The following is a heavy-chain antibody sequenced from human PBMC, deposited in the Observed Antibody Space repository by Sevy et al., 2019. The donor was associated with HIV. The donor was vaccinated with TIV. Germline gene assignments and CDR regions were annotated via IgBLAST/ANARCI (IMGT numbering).Heavy chain of an antibody. Sequence: GGSLRLSCAASGFTVSSNHMSWVRQAPGKGLEWVSVIYSGGRTNYADSVKGRLTISRDNSKNTLYLKMNSLRAEDTAVYYCARGPRTYCTNGVCANDVFDIWGQGTLVTVSS. CDR1: GFTVSSNH. V-gene: IGHV3-53*01. CDR2: IYSGGRT. J-gene: IGHJ3*02. D-gene: IGHD2-8*01. CDR3: ARGPRTYCTNGVCANDVFDI.